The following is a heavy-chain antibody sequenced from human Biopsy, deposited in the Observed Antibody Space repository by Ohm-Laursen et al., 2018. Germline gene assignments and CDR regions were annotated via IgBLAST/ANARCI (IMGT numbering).Heavy chain of an antibody. CDR2: INPSGGST. Sequence: SSVTVSCKASGYSFTSYYMHWVRQAPGQGLEWMGIINPSGGSTDYAQKFQGRVTMTRDTSTSTVYMELISLRSDDTAVYYCAKGGHKAWLDSWGQGALVTVSS. CDR1: GYSFTSYY. V-gene: IGHV1-46*01. J-gene: IGHJ5*01. CDR3: AKGGHKAWLDS. D-gene: IGHD1-26*01.